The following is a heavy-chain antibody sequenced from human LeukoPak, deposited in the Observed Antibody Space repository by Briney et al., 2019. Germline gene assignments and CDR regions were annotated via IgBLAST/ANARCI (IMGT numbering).Heavy chain of an antibody. CDR2: IYPGDSDT. CDR3: ARHIEMATVYAAFDI. J-gene: IGHJ3*02. V-gene: IGHV5-51*01. Sequence: GESLKISCKGSGYSFTSYWIGWVRQMPGKGLEWMGIIYPGDSDTRYSPSFQGQVTISADKSISTAYLQWSSLKASDTAMYYCARHIEMATVYAAFDIWGQRTMVTVSS. D-gene: IGHD5-24*01. CDR1: GYSFTSYW.